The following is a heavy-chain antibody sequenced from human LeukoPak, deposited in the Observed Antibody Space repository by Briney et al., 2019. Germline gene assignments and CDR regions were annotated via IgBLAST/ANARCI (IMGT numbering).Heavy chain of an antibody. CDR1: GFTFSSYA. CDR2: ISGSGGST. D-gene: IGHD3-10*01. CDR3: AKETYYYGSGGYYYFDY. Sequence: GGSLRLSCAASGFTFSSYAMSWVRQAPGKGLEWVSAISGSGGSTYYADSVKGRFTISRDNSKNTLYLQMNSLRAEDTAVYYCAKETYYYGSGGYYYFDYWGQGTLVTVSS. V-gene: IGHV3-23*01. J-gene: IGHJ4*02.